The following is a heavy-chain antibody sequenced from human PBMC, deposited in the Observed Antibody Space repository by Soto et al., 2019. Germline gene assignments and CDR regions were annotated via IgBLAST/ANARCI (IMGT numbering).Heavy chain of an antibody. CDR2: IYDSGST. D-gene: IGHD6-13*01. CDR3: GRGRHCTSAPCFGYPSIWFDT. V-gene: IGHV4-59*01. J-gene: IGHJ5*02. Sequence: PAGSLSLTCTASGGSISNDYWTWIRQTPGKGLEWVGLIYDSGSTKYNPAPKSRRSISVDTSRTDFSFLLNYGTTADTAVVYCGRGRHCTSAPCFGYPSIWFDTWGQGTLVTVSS. CDR1: GGSISNDY.